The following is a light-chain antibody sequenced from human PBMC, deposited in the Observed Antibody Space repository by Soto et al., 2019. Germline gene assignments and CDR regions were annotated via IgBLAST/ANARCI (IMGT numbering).Light chain of an antibody. CDR2: GAS. CDR1: QGISNY. J-gene: IGKJ3*01. CDR3: QKYNSAPFT. V-gene: IGKV1-27*01. Sequence: DIQMTQSPSSLSASVGDRVTITCRASQGISNYLAWYQQKPGKVPELLIYGASTLKSGVPSRFSGSGSGTDFTLTISSLQPEDVATYYWQKYNSAPFTVGPGTKVDIK.